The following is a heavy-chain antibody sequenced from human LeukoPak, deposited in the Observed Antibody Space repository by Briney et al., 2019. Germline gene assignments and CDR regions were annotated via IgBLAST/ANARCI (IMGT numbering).Heavy chain of an antibody. Sequence: PSETLSLTCTVSGGSISSYYWSWIRQPPGKGLEWIGYIYYSGSTNYNPSLKSRVTISVDTSKNQFSLKLSSVTAADTAVYYCARELYGPQSHDAFDIWGQGTMVTVSS. CDR1: GGSISSYY. CDR2: IYYSGST. J-gene: IGHJ3*02. V-gene: IGHV4-59*01. D-gene: IGHD2/OR15-2a*01. CDR3: ARELYGPQSHDAFDI.